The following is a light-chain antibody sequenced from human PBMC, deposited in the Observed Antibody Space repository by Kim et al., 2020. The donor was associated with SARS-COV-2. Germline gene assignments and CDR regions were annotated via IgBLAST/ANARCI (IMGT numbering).Light chain of an antibody. Sequence: VALGQTVRITCQGDSLRSYDATWYQQKPGQAPILVNYGKNNRPAGIPDRFSGSSSGNTASLTITGTQAGDEADYYCNSRDSNDNVVFGGGTQLTVL. V-gene: IGLV3-19*01. CDR1: SLRSYD. CDR2: GKN. CDR3: NSRDSNDNVV. J-gene: IGLJ2*01.